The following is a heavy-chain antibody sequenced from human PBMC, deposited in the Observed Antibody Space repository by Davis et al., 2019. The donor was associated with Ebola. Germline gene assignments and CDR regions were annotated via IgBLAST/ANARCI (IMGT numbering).Heavy chain of an antibody. CDR2: ISYDGSNK. V-gene: IGHV3-30*03. Sequence: GGSLRLSCAASGFTFSSYGMHWVRQAPGKGLEWVAVISYDGSNKYYADSVKGRFTISRDNAKNSLYLQMDSLRNEDTAVYYCARGGRWFDIMTEASVMDVWGKGTAVTVSS. CDR1: GFTFSSYG. J-gene: IGHJ6*03. D-gene: IGHD3-9*01. CDR3: ARGGRWFDIMTEASVMDV.